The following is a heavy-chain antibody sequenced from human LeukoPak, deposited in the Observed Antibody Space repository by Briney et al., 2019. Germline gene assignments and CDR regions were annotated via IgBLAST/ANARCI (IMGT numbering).Heavy chain of an antibody. J-gene: IGHJ4*02. CDR1: GFTFSSYV. D-gene: IGHD5-12*01. Sequence: PGGSLRLSCAASGFTFSSYVMSWVRQAPGKGLEWVSTISGSGGSTYYADSVRGRFTTSRDISKNTLYLQMNSLRAEDTAIYYCGKGSRDGYNYYFDHWGQGTLVTVSS. CDR3: GKGSRDGYNYYFDH. V-gene: IGHV3-23*01. CDR2: ISGSGGST.